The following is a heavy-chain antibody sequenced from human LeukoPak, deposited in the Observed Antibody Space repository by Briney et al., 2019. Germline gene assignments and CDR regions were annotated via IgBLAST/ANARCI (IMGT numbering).Heavy chain of an antibody. CDR3: ARSSRSSSWYVDYFDY. V-gene: IGHV3-30*03. Sequence: PGRSLRLSCAASGFTFSSYGMHWVRQAPGKGLEWVAVISYDGSNKYYADSVKGRFTISRDNSKNTLYLQMNSLRAEDTAVYYCARSSRSSSWYVDYFDYWGQGTLVTVSS. J-gene: IGHJ4*02. CDR2: ISYDGSNK. CDR1: GFTFSSYG. D-gene: IGHD6-13*01.